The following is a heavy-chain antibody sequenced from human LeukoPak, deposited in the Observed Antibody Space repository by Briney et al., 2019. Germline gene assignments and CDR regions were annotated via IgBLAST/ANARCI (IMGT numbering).Heavy chain of an antibody. Sequence: GGSLRLSCAASGLTFGNAWMNWVRQAPGKGLEWVGRIQSKVDGGTVEYAAPAKGRFIISRDDSKNTLYLQMSSLQMDDTAMYFCASYTSANSGLLSTWGPGTLVTVSS. CDR1: GLTFGNAW. D-gene: IGHD3-22*01. CDR2: IQSKVDGGTV. V-gene: IGHV3-15*01. CDR3: ASYTSANSGLLST. J-gene: IGHJ5*02.